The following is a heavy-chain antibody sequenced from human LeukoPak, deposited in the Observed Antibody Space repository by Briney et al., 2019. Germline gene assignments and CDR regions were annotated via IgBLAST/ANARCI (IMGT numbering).Heavy chain of an antibody. CDR1: GGSISSSSYY. V-gene: IGHV4-39*07. CDR3: AREPEIYYGLGTALDY. Sequence: SETLSLTCTVSGGSISSSSYYWGWIRQPPGKGLEWIGSICYSGSTYYNPSLKSRVTISVDTSKNQFSLKLSSVTAADTAVYYCAREPEIYYGLGTALDYWGQGTLVTVSS. J-gene: IGHJ4*02. CDR2: ICYSGST. D-gene: IGHD3-10*01.